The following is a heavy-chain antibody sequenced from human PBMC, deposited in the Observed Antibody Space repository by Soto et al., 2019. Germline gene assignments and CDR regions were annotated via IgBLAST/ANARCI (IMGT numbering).Heavy chain of an antibody. CDR3: ARESEDLTSNFDY. J-gene: IGHJ4*02. CDR1: GFTFTRYS. CDR2: ISSTTNYI. Sequence: EGSLRLSCAASGFTFTRYSMNWVRQAPGKGLEWVSSISSTTNYIYYADSMKGRFTVSRDNAKNSVHLEMNSLSAEDTAVYYCARESEDLTSNFDYWGQGTLVTVSS. V-gene: IGHV3-21*01.